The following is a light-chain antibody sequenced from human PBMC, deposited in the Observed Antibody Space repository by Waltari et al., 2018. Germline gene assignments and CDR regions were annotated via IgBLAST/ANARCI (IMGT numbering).Light chain of an antibody. V-gene: IGLV2-14*03. CDR2: DVT. CDR3: SSYTSNSDPYV. CDR1: NNDVGGYNY. Sequence: QSALTQPASVSGSPGQAITISCTGTNNDVGGYNYVSWYQQHPGKAPKLMIYDVTNRPSGVSTRFSGSKSGNTASLTISGLQAEDEADYYCSSYTSNSDPYVFGTGTKVTVL. J-gene: IGLJ1*01.